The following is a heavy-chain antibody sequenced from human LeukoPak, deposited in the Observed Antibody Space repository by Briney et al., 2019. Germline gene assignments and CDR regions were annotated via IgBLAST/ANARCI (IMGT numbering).Heavy chain of an antibody. V-gene: IGHV4-61*02. Sequence: SETLSLTCTVPGGSISSGSYYWSWIRQPAGKGLEWIGRVYTSGITNYNPSLKSRVTISVDTSKNQFSLKLSSVTAADTAVYFCASHRGYSGYDLDYWGQGTLVTVSS. CDR1: GGSISSGSYY. J-gene: IGHJ4*02. CDR3: ASHRGYSGYDLDY. CDR2: VYTSGIT. D-gene: IGHD5-12*01.